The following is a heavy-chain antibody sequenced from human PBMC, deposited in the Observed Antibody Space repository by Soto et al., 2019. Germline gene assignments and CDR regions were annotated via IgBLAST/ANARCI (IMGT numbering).Heavy chain of an antibody. CDR2: GGSGGST. D-gene: IGHD3-16*01. CDR1: GFSFSTYG. J-gene: IGHJ6*03. Sequence: DVQLLESGGGLAQRGGSLRLSCAASGFSFSTYGMTWVRQAPGKGLEWVSYGGSGGSTYYADSVKGRFTISTENSKNTLYVQMNSLRAEDTAVYYCVKFRGRAYHYYYMDVWGNGTTVTVSS. V-gene: IGHV3-23*01. CDR3: VKFRGRAYHYYYMDV.